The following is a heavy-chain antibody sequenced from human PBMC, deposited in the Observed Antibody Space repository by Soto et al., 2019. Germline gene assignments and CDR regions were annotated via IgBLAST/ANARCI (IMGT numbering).Heavy chain of an antibody. D-gene: IGHD3-10*01. J-gene: IGHJ4*02. Sequence: GWSLRLSCVVFEYTFSDAWTSWVRHAPGKGLGWVARINRKIDGETTDYAAPVEGRFTIARDDSKNTLYLQMSSLKIEDKAVYFCTEDHRSWVQGPLVTVSS. V-gene: IGHV3-15*01. CDR3: TEDHRS. CDR1: EYTFSDAW. CDR2: INRKIDGETT.